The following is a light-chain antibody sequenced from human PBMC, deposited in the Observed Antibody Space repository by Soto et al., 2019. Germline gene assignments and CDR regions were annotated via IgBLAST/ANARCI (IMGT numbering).Light chain of an antibody. J-gene: IGLJ1*01. CDR3: SSYTSSSTPLYV. CDR1: SSDVGGYKY. CDR2: EVS. Sequence: QSVLTQPASVSGSPGQSITISCTGTSSDVGGYKYVSWYQPHPGKAPKLMIYEVSNRPSGVSNRFSGSKSGNTASLTISGLQAEDEADYYCSSYTSSSTPLYVFGTGTKVTVL. V-gene: IGLV2-14*01.